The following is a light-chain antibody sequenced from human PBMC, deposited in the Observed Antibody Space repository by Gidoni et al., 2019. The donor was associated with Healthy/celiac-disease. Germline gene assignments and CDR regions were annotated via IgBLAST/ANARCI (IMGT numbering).Light chain of an antibody. J-gene: IGLJ1*01. CDR2: EVS. CDR3: CSYAGSSTFYV. CDR1: SSDVGSYNL. Sequence: QSALTPPASVSGSPGPSITISCTGTSSDVGSYNLVSWYQQHPGKAPKLMIYEVSKRPSGVSNRFSGSKSGNTASLTISGLQAEDEADYYCCSYAGSSTFYVFGTGTKVTVL. V-gene: IGLV2-23*02.